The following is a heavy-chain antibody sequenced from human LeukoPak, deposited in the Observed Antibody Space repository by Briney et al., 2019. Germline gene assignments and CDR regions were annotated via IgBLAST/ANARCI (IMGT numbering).Heavy chain of an antibody. CDR2: ITNSGNSK. CDR1: EFTFSSYS. Sequence: PGGSLRLSCAASEFTFSSYSMNWVRQAPGKGLEWVSYITNSGNSKSYADSVKGRFTISRDNAKNSLYLQMNSLRADDTALYYCAKDTRGYSYGSYFDYWGQGTLVTVSS. V-gene: IGHV3-48*04. CDR3: AKDTRGYSYGSYFDY. D-gene: IGHD5-18*01. J-gene: IGHJ4*02.